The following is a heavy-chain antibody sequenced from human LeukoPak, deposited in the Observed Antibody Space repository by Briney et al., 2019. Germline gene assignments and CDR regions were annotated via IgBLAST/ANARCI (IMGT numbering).Heavy chain of an antibody. V-gene: IGHV3-66*01. CDR3: ARDLPSAPGVYYYYGMDV. CDR1: GFTVSSNY. D-gene: IGHD1-26*01. CDR2: IYSGGST. J-gene: IGHJ6*02. Sequence: PGGSLRLSCAASGFTVSSNYMSWVRQAPGKGLEWVSVIYSGGSTYYADSVKGRFTISRDNSKNTLYLQMNSLRAEDTAVYYCARDLPSAPGVYYYYGMDVWGQGTTVTVSS.